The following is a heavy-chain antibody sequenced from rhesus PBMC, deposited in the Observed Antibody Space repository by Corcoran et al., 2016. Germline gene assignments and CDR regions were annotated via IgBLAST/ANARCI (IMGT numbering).Heavy chain of an antibody. Sequence: EVQLVESGGGLVQPGGSLRLSCAASGFTFSSYGMQWVRQAPGKGLEWVAVISYDGSKKYNEEAVKDLITISRDNSKNMLYFQMNNLKLEDAAVYYCARGPNYNFWSGYSNSLDVWGRGVLVTVSS. CDR2: ISYDGSKK. D-gene: IGHD3-3*01. V-gene: IGHV3-54*02. CDR3: ARGPNYNFWSGYSNSLDV. CDR1: GFTFSSYG. J-gene: IGHJ5-2*02.